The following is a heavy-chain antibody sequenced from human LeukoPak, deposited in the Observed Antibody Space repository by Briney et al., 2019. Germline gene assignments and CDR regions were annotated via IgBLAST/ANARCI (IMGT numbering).Heavy chain of an antibody. Sequence: GGPLRLSCAPSGFPFSSYWMPWVRQAPGKGLVWVSRINSDGSSTSYADSVKGRFAISSDNAKNTLYLQMNSLKVEDTAVYCCARGGPYGDIGYWGQGALVTVSS. CDR2: INSDGSST. J-gene: IGHJ4*02. CDR3: ARGGPYGDIGY. D-gene: IGHD4-17*01. V-gene: IGHV3-74*01. CDR1: GFPFSSYW.